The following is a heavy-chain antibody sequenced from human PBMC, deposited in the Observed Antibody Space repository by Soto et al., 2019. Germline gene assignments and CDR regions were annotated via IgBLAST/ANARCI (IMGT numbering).Heavy chain of an antibody. CDR3: ARAIKRWEVNYYFDF. CDR2: IVVISNTA. Sequence: QVVLLQSGAEVKEPGSSVRVSCQVSGSTFNNFAFSWVLQAPGHGPEWMGGIVVISNTAEYSQRFQDRVTVTADTSTNTLYMELGRLTVEDTAVYYCARAIKRWEVNYYFDFWGQGTLVTVSS. CDR1: GSTFNNFA. D-gene: IGHD1-26*01. V-gene: IGHV1-69*06. J-gene: IGHJ4*02.